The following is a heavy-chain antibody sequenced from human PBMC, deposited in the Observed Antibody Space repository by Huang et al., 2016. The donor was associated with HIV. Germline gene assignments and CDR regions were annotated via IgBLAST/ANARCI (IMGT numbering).Heavy chain of an antibody. CDR2: INHSGAT. D-gene: IGHD3-10*01. J-gene: IGHJ4*02. V-gene: IGHV4-59*11. CDR1: GASIREHY. Sequence: QVQLQESGAGLVKPSETLSLTCTVSGASIREHYGSWVRQPPGKGLEWIGIINHSGATNFGPSLRSRFAISIDTSKNQFSLRLTSVTVADTAVYYCARLRGSPLDYWGQGVLVTVSS. CDR3: ARLRGSPLDY.